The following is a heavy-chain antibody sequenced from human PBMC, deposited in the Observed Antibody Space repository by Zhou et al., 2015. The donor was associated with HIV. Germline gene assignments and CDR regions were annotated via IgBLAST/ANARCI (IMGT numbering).Heavy chain of an antibody. CDR1: GGTFSNNG. CDR3: AREGYYYDSSGYPKSSFDY. J-gene: IGHJ4*02. CDR2: IIPVFETT. V-gene: IGHV1-69*01. D-gene: IGHD3-22*01. Sequence: QVQLVQSGAEVKKPGSSVKVSCKASGGTFSNNGISWVRQAPGQGLEWMGGIIPVFETTNYAQKFQGRLTISADDYTKTVYMELSSLTSDDTAVYFCAREGYYYDSSGYPKSSFDYWGQGTLVTVSS.